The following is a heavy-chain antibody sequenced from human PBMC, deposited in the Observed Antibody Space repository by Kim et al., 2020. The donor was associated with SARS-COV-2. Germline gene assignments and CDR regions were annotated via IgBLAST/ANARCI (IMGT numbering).Heavy chain of an antibody. D-gene: IGHD2-15*01. CDR3: AKFMACRGGTCSLNFDY. J-gene: IGHJ4*02. V-gene: IGHV3-23*01. CDR2: IGGSGSST. Sequence: GGSLRLSCAASGFTFSTNAMSWVRQAPGKGLEWVSSIGGSGSSTYYADSVKGRFTISRDNSKNTLYLQMNSLRAEDTALYYCAKFMACRGGTCSLNFDYWGQGTLVTVSS. CDR1: GFTFSTNA.